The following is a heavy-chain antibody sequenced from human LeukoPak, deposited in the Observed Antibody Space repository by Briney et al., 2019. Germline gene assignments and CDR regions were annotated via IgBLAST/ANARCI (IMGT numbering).Heavy chain of an antibody. Sequence: GGSLRLSCAASGFTFSSYSMTWVRQAPGKGLEWVSSISSSSVYTYYTDSVTGRFSISRDNAKNSLYLQMSNLRAEDTAVYYCARPTKTAMVRNAFDIWGQGTMVTVSS. CDR1: GFTFSSYS. D-gene: IGHD5-18*01. J-gene: IGHJ3*02. CDR2: ISSSSVYT. V-gene: IGHV3-21*01. CDR3: ARPTKTAMVRNAFDI.